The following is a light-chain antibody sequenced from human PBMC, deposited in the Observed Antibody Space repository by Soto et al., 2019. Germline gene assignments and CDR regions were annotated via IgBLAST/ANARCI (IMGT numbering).Light chain of an antibody. Sequence: EIVLTQSPATLSVSPGESATVSCRASQSIRSTLAWYQQIPGQAPRLLIYGPSTRVTGIPARFSGSGSGTEFTLTISGLQPEDSAVYYCQQYNNWLRGSFGPGTKLEI. CDR2: GPS. V-gene: IGKV3-15*01. CDR1: QSIRST. CDR3: QQYNNWLRGS. J-gene: IGKJ2*04.